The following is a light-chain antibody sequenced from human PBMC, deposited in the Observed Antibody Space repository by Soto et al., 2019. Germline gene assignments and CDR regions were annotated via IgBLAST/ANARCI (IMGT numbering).Light chain of an antibody. CDR2: GAS. Sequence: EIVMTQSPATLSVSPGERATLSCRASQSVSSNLAWYQQKPGQAPRLLIYGASTRATGIPARFSGSGSGTEFTLTISSLQSEDFAVYYCQQRSNWQVTFGGGTKVDIK. V-gene: IGKV3-15*01. CDR3: QQRSNWQVT. J-gene: IGKJ4*01. CDR1: QSVSSN.